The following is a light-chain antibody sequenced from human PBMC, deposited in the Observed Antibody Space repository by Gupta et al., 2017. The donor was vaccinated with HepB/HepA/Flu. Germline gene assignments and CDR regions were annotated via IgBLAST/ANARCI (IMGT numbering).Light chain of an antibody. J-gene: IGKJ4*01. CDR1: QSISSSY. CDR3: QQYGSSPLT. CDR2: GAS. V-gene: IGKV3-20*01. Sequence: EIVLTQSPGTLSLSPGERATLSCRASQSISSSYLAWYQQIPGQAPRLLIYGASSRATGIPDRFSGSGSGTDFTLIISRLEPEYFAVYYCQQYGSSPLTFGGGTKVEIK.